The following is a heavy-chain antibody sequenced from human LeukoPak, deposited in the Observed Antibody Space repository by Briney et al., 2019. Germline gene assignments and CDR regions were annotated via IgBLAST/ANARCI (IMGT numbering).Heavy chain of an antibody. CDR1: GFTFSTYY. CDR3: ARGLYSSSP. J-gene: IGHJ5*02. D-gene: IGHD6-13*01. Sequence: PGGSLRLSCAASGFTFSTYYMTWVRQAPGRGLEWVAVIKPDGSEIRYVDSVMGRFTISRDNAKYSLYLQMNTLRVEDTALYYCARGLYSSSPWGQGTLVTVSS. CDR2: IKPDGSEI. V-gene: IGHV3-7*01.